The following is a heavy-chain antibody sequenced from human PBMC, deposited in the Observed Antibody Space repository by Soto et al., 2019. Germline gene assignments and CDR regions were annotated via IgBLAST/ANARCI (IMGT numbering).Heavy chain of an antibody. V-gene: IGHV4-31*03. CDR1: GGSISSGGYY. CDR2: IYYSGST. D-gene: IGHD6-13*01. Sequence: SETLSLTCTVSGGSISSGGYYWSWIRQHPGKGLEWIGYIYYSGSTYYNPSLKSRVTISVDTSKNQFSLKLSSVTAADTAVYYCAREKQQLDYYYYYMDVWGKGTTVTVSS. CDR3: AREKQQLDYYYYYMDV. J-gene: IGHJ6*03.